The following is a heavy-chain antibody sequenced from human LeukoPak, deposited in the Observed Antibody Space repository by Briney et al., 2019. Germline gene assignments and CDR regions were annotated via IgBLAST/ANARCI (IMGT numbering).Heavy chain of an antibody. V-gene: IGHV3-48*03. CDR3: AKVSGIGYDAFDI. CDR1: GFTFSSYE. D-gene: IGHD6-25*01. J-gene: IGHJ3*02. CDR2: ISSSGSTI. Sequence: GGSLRLSCAASGFTFSSYEMNWVRQAPGKGLEWVSYISSSGSTIYYADSVKGRFTISRDNSKNTLYLQMNSLRAEDTAVYYCAKVSGIGYDAFDIWGQGTMVTVSS.